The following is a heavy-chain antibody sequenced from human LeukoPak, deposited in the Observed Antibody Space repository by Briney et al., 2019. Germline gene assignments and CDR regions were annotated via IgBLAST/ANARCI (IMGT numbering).Heavy chain of an antibody. V-gene: IGHV3-21*04. CDR3: ASPAG. CDR1: GFTFSGYS. J-gene: IGHJ4*02. Sequence: GGSLRLSCTASGFTFSGYSMNWIRQAPGKGLEWVSSFGTRSTSIYHAGSVKGRFAISRDNAKNSLYLQMNSLRAEDTAVYYCASPAGWGQGTLVTVSS. CDR2: FGTRSTSI.